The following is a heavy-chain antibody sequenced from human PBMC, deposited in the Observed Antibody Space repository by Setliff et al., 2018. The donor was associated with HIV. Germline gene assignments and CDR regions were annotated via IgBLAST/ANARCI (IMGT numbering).Heavy chain of an antibody. Sequence: ASVKVSCKASGYTFSSYGISWVRQAPGQGLEWVGWISAYNGDTKYAQKLQGRVTMTTDTSTSTAYMELRSLRSDDTAVYYCARGYCSSTSCYGIYYFDNWGQGTPVTVSS. V-gene: IGHV1-18*01. CDR1: GYTFSSYG. CDR3: ARGYCSSTSCYGIYYFDN. CDR2: ISAYNGDT. D-gene: IGHD2-2*01. J-gene: IGHJ4*02.